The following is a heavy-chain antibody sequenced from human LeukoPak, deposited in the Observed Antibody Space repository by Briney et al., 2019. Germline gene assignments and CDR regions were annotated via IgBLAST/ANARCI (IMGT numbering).Heavy chain of an antibody. CDR1: GGTFSSYA. CDR2: INPSGGST. V-gene: IGHV1-46*01. Sequence: ASVKVSCKASGGTFSSYAISWVRQAPGQGLEWMGIINPSGGSTSYAQKFQGRVTMTRDTSTSTVYMELSSLRSEDTAVYYCARMNYGSGSYDNWFDPWGQGTLVTVSS. CDR3: ARMNYGSGSYDNWFDP. D-gene: IGHD3-10*01. J-gene: IGHJ5*02.